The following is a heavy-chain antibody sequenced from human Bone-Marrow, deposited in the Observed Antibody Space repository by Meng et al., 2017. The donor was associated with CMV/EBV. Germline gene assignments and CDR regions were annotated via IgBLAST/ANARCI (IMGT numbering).Heavy chain of an antibody. Sequence: SQTLSLTCAISGDSVSSNSASWNWIMQSPSRGLEWLGRTYSRVQWYNDYAVSVKSRININPDTSKNQFSLQLNAVTPEDTAVYYCARGDRGDIVVVPAATGAPFDYWGQGTLVTVSS. D-gene: IGHD2-2*01. J-gene: IGHJ4*02. CDR3: ARGDRGDIVVVPAATGAPFDY. V-gene: IGHV6-1*01. CDR1: GDSVSSNSAS. CDR2: TYSRVQWYN.